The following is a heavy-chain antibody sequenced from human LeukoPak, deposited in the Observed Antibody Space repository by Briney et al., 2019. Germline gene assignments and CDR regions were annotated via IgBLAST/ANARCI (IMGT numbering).Heavy chain of an antibody. V-gene: IGHV3-11*04. J-gene: IGHJ5*02. Sequence: GGSLRLSCAASGFTFSDFYMTWIRQAPGKGLEWVSYISSSGNTIYYADSVKGRFTISRDNAKNSLYLQMNSLRAEDTAEYYCARVRRFPNWFDPWGQGTLVTVSS. CDR2: ISSSGNTI. CDR3: ARVRRFPNWFDP. D-gene: IGHD2-21*01. CDR1: GFTFSDFY.